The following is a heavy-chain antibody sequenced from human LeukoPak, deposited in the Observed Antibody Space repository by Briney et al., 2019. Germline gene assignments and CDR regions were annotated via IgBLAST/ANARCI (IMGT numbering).Heavy chain of an antibody. D-gene: IGHD3-22*01. CDR2: ISTYNGNR. CDR1: GYTFSAYG. CDR3: VRSDNSGYYPRTLDY. Sequence: ASVKVSCKASGYTFSAYGFSWVRQAPGQGLEWMGWISTYNGNRNYAQKFQGRVTMTTYTSTGTAYMELRSLRSDDTAMYYCVRSDNSGYYPRTLDYWGQGTLVTVSS. J-gene: IGHJ4*02. V-gene: IGHV1-18*01.